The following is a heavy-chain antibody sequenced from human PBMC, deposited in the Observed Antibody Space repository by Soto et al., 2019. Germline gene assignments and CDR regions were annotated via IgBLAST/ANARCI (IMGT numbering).Heavy chain of an antibody. J-gene: IGHJ6*02. V-gene: IGHV3-11*04. D-gene: IGHD2-21*02. CDR2: ISSSGSTI. CDR1: GFTFSDYC. Sequence: GGSLRLSCAASGFTFSDYCMSWIRQAPGKGLEWVSYISSSGSTIYYADSVKGRFTISRANAKNSLYLQMNSLRAEDTAVYYCAKDLNVAANGAQSYYYYYGMDVWGQGTTVTVSS. CDR3: AKDLNVAANGAQSYYYYYGMDV.